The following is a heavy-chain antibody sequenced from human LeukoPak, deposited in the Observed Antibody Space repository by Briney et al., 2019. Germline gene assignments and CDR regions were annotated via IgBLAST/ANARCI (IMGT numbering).Heavy chain of an antibody. CDR1: GFTFSSYT. CDR3: AKGDSYYYMDV. CDR2: ISSNGVNT. V-gene: IGHV3-23*01. J-gene: IGHJ6*03. Sequence: PGGSLRLSCAASGFTFSSYTMTWVRQAPGKGLEWVSTISSNGVNTYYADSVKGRFTCSRDNSKNTLYLQMNSLRAVDTALYYCAKGDSYYYMDVWGKGATVTVPS. D-gene: IGHD3-16*01.